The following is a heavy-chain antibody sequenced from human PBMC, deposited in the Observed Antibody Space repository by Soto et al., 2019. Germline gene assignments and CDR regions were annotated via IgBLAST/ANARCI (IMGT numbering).Heavy chain of an antibody. CDR1: GGSIGVGGYA. D-gene: IGHD5-18*01. V-gene: IGHV4-30-2*01. J-gene: IGHJ1*01. Sequence: SDALSLSCAVSGGSIGVGGYAWSWVRQPPREGVEWMGGICHSGGTYYYLSIKSRVTITVDRSEKEFCLWVSSVTGADMAVYFCASTLRIQLDWVPDFQHWGQGTLATVSS. CDR2: ICHSGGT. CDR3: ASTLRIQLDWVPDFQH.